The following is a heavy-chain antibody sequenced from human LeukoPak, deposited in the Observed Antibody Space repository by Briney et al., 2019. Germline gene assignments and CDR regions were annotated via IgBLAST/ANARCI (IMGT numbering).Heavy chain of an antibody. CDR2: IWYGGSNK. CDR3: AKEEAGYGITGTPGWIDY. J-gene: IGHJ4*02. V-gene: IGHV3-30*18. CDR1: GFTFSSYG. Sequence: PGRSLRLSCAASGFTFSSYGMHWVRQAPGKGLEWVAVIWYGGSNKYYADSVKGRFTISRDNSKNTLYLQMNSLRAEDTAVYYCAKEEAGYGITGTPGWIDYWGQGTLVTVSS. D-gene: IGHD1-7*01.